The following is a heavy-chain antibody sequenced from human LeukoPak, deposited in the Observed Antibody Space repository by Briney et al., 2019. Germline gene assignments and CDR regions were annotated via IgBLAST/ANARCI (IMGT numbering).Heavy chain of an antibody. D-gene: IGHD5-12*01. Sequence: ASVKVSCKASGYTFTSYGISWVRQAPGQGLEWMGWISAYNGNTNYAQKLQGRVTMTTDTSTSTAYMELRSLRSDDTAVYYCARAPGYSGYPNWFDPWGQGTLVTVSS. CDR1: GYTFTSYG. J-gene: IGHJ5*02. V-gene: IGHV1-18*01. CDR2: ISAYNGNT. CDR3: ARAPGYSGYPNWFDP.